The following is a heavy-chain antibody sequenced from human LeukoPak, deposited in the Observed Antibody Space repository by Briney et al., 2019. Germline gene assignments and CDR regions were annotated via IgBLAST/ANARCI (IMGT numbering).Heavy chain of an antibody. Sequence: GGSLRLSCAASGFISSDYYMSWIRQAPGKGLEWVSYISSSSSYTNYADSVKGRFTISRDNAKNSLYLQMNSLRAEDTAVYYCARVYAPSGYGAYYFDFWGQGTLVTVSS. CDR1: GFISSDYY. D-gene: IGHD5-12*01. CDR2: ISSSSSYT. J-gene: IGHJ4*02. CDR3: ARVYAPSGYGAYYFDF. V-gene: IGHV3-11*06.